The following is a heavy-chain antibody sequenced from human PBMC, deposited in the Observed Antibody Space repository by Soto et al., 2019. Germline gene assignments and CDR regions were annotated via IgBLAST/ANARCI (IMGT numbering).Heavy chain of an antibody. D-gene: IGHD3-3*01. CDR3: AKELQTIFGVVITGNFDY. CDR2: ISGSGGST. CDR1: GLTFSSYA. V-gene: IGHV3-23*01. Sequence: GGSLRLSCAASGLTFSSYAMSWVRQAPGKGREWVSAISGSGGSTYYADSVKGRFTISRDNSKNTLYLQMNSLRAEDTAVYYCAKELQTIFGVVITGNFDYWGQGTLVTVSS. J-gene: IGHJ4*02.